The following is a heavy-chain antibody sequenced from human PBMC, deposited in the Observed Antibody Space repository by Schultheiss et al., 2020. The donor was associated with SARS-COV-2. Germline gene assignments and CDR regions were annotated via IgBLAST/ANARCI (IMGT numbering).Heavy chain of an antibody. CDR1: GGSISSSTYY. J-gene: IGHJ4*02. CDR2: IYYSGST. CDR3: ARGGASRDY. Sequence: SQTLSLTCTMSGGSISSSTYYWGWIRQPPGKGLEWIGTIYYSGSTYYNPSLKSRVTISVDTSKNQFSLKLSSVTAADTAVYYCARGGASRDYWGQGTLVTVSS. D-gene: IGHD1-26*01. V-gene: IGHV4-39*01.